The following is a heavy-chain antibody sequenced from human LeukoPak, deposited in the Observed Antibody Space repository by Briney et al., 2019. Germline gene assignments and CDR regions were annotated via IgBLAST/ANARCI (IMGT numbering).Heavy chain of an antibody. D-gene: IGHD3-22*01. CDR2: MNSDGSYT. V-gene: IGHV3-74*01. CDR3: ARVIGGSSGYYHFDF. Sequence: GGSLRLSCAASGFTFSSYWTHWVRRAPGKGLMWVSRMNSDGSYTNYADSVKGRFTISRDNARSTLYLQMNSLRVEDTAVYYCARVIGGSSGYYHFDFWGQGALVTVSS. J-gene: IGHJ4*02. CDR1: GFTFSSYW.